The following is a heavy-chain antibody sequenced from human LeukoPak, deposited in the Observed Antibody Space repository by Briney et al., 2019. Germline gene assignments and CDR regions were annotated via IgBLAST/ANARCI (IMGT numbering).Heavy chain of an antibody. J-gene: IGHJ3*02. CDR1: GYTFTSYG. Sequence: ASVKVSCKASGYTFTSYGISWVRQAPGQGLEWMGWISAYNGNTNYAQKFQGRVTMTRDTSISTAYMELSRLRSDDTAVYYCARDLELRYFDWLLEVGAFDIWGQGTMVTVSS. CDR3: ARDLELRYFDWLLEVGAFDI. V-gene: IGHV1-18*01. D-gene: IGHD3-9*01. CDR2: ISAYNGNT.